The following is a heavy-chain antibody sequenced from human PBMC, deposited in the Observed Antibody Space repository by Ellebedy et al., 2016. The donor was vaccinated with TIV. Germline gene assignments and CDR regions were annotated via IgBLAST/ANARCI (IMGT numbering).Heavy chain of an antibody. CDR1: GFTFSSYA. D-gene: IGHD6-19*01. CDR3: ANSGYSSGFDY. CDR2: ISYDGSNK. J-gene: IGHJ4*02. Sequence: GESLKISXAASGFTFSSYAMHWVRQAPGKGLEWVAVISYDGSNKYYADSVKGRFTISRDNSKNTLYLQMNSLRAEDTAVYYCANSGYSSGFDYWGQGTLVTVSS. V-gene: IGHV3-30-3*01.